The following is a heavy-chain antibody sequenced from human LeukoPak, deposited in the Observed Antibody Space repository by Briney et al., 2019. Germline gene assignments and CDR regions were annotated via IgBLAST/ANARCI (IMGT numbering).Heavy chain of an antibody. D-gene: IGHD1/OR15-1a*01. Sequence: SETLSLTCTVSGGSISSYYWSWIRQPPGKGLEWIGEIYHSGSTNYNPSLKSRVTISVDKSKNQFSLKLSSVTAADTAVYYCARGRVDGITEQYYFDYWGQGTLVTVSS. J-gene: IGHJ4*02. CDR3: ARGRVDGITEQYYFDY. V-gene: IGHV4-59*12. CDR2: IYHSGST. CDR1: GGSISSYY.